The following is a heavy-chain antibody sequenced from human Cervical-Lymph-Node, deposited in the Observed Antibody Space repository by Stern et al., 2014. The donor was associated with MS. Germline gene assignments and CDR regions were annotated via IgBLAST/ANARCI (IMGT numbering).Heavy chain of an antibody. CDR2: IWRDGSEK. Sequence: QLVQSGGDVVQPGKSLRLSCAASGLTFSNYGMHWVRQAPGKGLEWVAVIWRDGSEKYYADSVKGRFTVSRDNSKNTVYLEMNSLRAEDTALYYCATITPVDYWGQGTLVIVSS. CDR1: GLTFSNYG. CDR3: ATITPVDY. D-gene: IGHD1-14*01. J-gene: IGHJ4*02. V-gene: IGHV3-33*01.